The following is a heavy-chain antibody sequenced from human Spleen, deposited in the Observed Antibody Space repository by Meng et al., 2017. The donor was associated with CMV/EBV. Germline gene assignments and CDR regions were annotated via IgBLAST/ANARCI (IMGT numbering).Heavy chain of an antibody. CDR3: ARADTYYDILTGYSARARFDP. J-gene: IGHJ5*02. D-gene: IGHD3-9*01. CDR1: GGSISSSSYY. CDR2: IYYSGST. V-gene: IGHV4-39*07. Sequence: SETLSLTCTVSGGSISSSSYYWGWIRQPPGKGLEWIGSIYYSGSTYYNPSLKSRVTISVDTSKNQFSLKLSSVTAADTAVYYCARADTYYDILTGYSARARFDPWGQGTLVTVS.